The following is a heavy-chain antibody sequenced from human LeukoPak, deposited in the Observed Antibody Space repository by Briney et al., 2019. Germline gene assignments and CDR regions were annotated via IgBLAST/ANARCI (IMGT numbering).Heavy chain of an antibody. Sequence: SETLSLTCTVSGGSISSHYWSWIRQPPGKGLEWIGYIYYSGTTNYNPSLKSRVTISVDTSKNQFSLKLSSVTAADTAVYYCARDDYGGIGVGYWGQGTLVTVSS. CDR2: IYYSGTT. CDR1: GGSISSHY. CDR3: ARDDYGGIGVGY. V-gene: IGHV4-59*11. D-gene: IGHD4-23*01. J-gene: IGHJ4*02.